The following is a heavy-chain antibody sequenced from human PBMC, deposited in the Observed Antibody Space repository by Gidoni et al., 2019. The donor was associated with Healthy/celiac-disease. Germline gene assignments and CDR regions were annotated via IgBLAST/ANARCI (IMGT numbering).Heavy chain of an antibody. CDR2: ISGSGGST. CDR3: AKDAGLSSGVFDY. D-gene: IGHD3-22*01. J-gene: IGHJ4*02. CDR1: GFTFSSYA. Sequence: EVQLLESGGGLVQPGGSLRRSRAAAGFTFSSYAMSWVRQAPGTGLEWVSAISGSGGSTYYADSVKGRFTISRDNSKNTLYLQMNSLRAEDTAVYYCAKDAGLSSGVFDYWGQGTLVTVSS. V-gene: IGHV3-23*01.